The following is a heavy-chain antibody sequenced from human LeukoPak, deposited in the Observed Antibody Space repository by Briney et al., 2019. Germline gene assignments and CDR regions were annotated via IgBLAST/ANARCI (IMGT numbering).Heavy chain of an antibody. V-gene: IGHV3-21*04. Sequence: GGSLRLSCAASGFTFSSYSMNWVRQAPGKGLEWVSSISSSSSYIYYADSVKGRFTISRDNAKNSLYLQMNSLRAEDMALYYCAKDGGSCGDLAGYFDLWGRGTLVTVSS. CDR1: GFTFSSYS. CDR3: AKDGGSCGDLAGYFDL. D-gene: IGHD2-15*01. CDR2: ISSSSSYI. J-gene: IGHJ2*01.